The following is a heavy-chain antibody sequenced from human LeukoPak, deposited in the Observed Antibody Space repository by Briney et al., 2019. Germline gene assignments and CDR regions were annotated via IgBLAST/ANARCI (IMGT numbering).Heavy chain of an antibody. CDR1: GGSISSYY. V-gene: IGHV4-4*07. J-gene: IGHJ4*02. CDR3: ANLGYDFDY. D-gene: IGHD5-12*01. CDR2: IYTSGST. Sequence: SETLSLTCTVSGGSISSYYWSWIRQPAGKGLGWIGRIYTSGSTNYNPSLKSQVTMSVDTSKNQFSLKLSSVTAADTAVYYCANLGYDFDYWGQGTLVTVSS.